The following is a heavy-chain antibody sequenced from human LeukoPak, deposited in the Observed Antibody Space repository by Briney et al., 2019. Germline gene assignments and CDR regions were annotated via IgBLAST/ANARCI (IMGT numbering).Heavy chain of an antibody. CDR3: ARHTTMVREVMENDY. J-gene: IGHJ4*02. CDR2: ISAYNGNT. CDR1: GYTFTSYG. D-gene: IGHD3-10*01. Sequence: ASVKVSCKASGYTFTSYGISWVRQAPGQGLEWMGWISAYNGNTNYAQKLQGRVTMTTDTSTSTAYMELRSLRSDDTAVYYCARHTTMVREVMENDYWGQGTLVTVSS. V-gene: IGHV1-18*01.